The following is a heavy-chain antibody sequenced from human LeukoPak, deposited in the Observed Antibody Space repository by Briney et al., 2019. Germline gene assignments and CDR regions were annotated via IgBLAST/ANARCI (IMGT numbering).Heavy chain of an antibody. CDR2: ISYSGST. CDR1: GFAFDDCA. D-gene: IGHD2-8*01. J-gene: IGHJ3*02. Sequence: GSLRLSCAASGFAFDDCAMHWVRQRPGKGLEWIGYISYSGSTNYSPSLKSRVTISVDTSNNQFSLNLSSVTAADTAVYSCARHRTSALYGAFDIWGQGTMVTVSS. V-gene: IGHV4-59*08. CDR3: ARHRTSALYGAFDI.